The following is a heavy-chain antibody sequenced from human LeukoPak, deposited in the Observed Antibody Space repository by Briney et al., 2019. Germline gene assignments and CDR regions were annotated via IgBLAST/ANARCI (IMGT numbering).Heavy chain of an antibody. D-gene: IGHD1-26*01. V-gene: IGHV4-34*01. CDR1: GGSFSGYY. Sequence: SETLSLTCAVYGGSFSGYYWSWIRQPPGKELEWIGEINHSGSTNYNPSLKSRVTISVDTSKNQFSLKLSSVTAADTAVYYCARQYPRYSGSRYYYYMDVWGKGTTVTVSS. CDR3: ARQYPRYSGSRYYYYMDV. J-gene: IGHJ6*03. CDR2: INHSGST.